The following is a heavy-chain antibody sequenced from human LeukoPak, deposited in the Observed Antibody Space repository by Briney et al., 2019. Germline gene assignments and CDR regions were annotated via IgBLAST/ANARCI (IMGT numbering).Heavy chain of an antibody. CDR1: GFIFSNYH. CDR2: ISGVTTST. J-gene: IGHJ4*02. CDR3: AKDPGKYYYGSANYDKRLDY. D-gene: IGHD3-10*01. V-gene: IGHV3-23*01. Sequence: QPGGSLRLSCAASGFIFSNYHMSWVRQAPGKGLEWVSRISGVTTSTYYADSVKGRFTISRDNGKNSLFLQMNSLRAEDTALYYCAKDPGKYYYGSANYDKRLDYWGQGTLVTVSS.